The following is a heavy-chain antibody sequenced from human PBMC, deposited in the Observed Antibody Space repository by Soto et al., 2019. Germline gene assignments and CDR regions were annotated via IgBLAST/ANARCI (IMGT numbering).Heavy chain of an antibody. Sequence: GVSLRLSCAAAGCTFSGYGMHWVRQAPGKGLEWVAVISYYGINKYYSYSFDCRFTISVYNAKNALYLKINSLRAEDTAVYYFAKKRAPRDGYNRAFDYWGQGTLVTVSS. J-gene: IGHJ4*02. CDR2: ISYYGINK. V-gene: IGHV3-30*18. CDR1: GCTFSGYG. D-gene: IGHD5-12*01. CDR3: AKKRAPRDGYNRAFDY.